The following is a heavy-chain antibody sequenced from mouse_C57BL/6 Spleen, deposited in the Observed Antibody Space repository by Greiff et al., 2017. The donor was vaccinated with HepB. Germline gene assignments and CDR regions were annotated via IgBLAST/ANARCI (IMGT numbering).Heavy chain of an antibody. CDR3: ALTGRGA. D-gene: IGHD4-1*01. CDR2: IDPSDSYT. V-gene: IGHV1-50*01. Sequence: QVQLQQSGAELVKPGASVKLSCKASGYTFTSYWMQWVKQRPGQGLEWIGEIDPSDSYTNYNQKFKGKATLTVDTSSSTAYMQLSSLTSEDSAVYYCALTGRGAWGQGTTLTVSS. CDR1: GYTFTSYW. J-gene: IGHJ2*01.